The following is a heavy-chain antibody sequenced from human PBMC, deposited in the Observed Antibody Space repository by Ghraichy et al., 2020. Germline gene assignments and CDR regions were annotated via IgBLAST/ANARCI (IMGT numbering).Heavy chain of an antibody. CDR3: VKEGNWNLDY. J-gene: IGHJ4*02. Sequence: GESLNISCAASGSTFSPYWMPWVRQAPGKGLVWVSRINSDGSITHYADSVKGRVTISRDNAKKTLHLQMNSLRAEDTAVYYCVKEGNWNLDYRGQGTQVTVSS. V-gene: IGHV3-74*01. D-gene: IGHD1-1*01. CDR1: GSTFSPYW. CDR2: INSDGSIT.